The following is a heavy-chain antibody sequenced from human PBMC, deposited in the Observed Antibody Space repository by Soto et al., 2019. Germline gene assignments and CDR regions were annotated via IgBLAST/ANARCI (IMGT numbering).Heavy chain of an antibody. CDR3: ARNAVTEGDYCFDR. V-gene: IGHV4-31*03. J-gene: IGHJ4*02. Sequence: QVQVQESGPGLVNPSQTLSLACSVSGGSISSGADYWSWIRQHPGEGLEWIGYIFYTGSTYYNPSLKSRVTISVDTSKNQFSLKLSSVIAADTAVYYCARNAVTEGDYCFDRWGQGTLVTVSS. D-gene: IGHD4-17*01. CDR1: GGSISSGADY. CDR2: IFYTGST.